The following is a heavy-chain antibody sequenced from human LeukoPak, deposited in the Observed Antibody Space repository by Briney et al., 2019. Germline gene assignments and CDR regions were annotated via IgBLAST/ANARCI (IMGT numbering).Heavy chain of an antibody. V-gene: IGHV1-18*01. J-gene: IGHJ4*02. CDR1: GTTFTSYG. D-gene: IGHD2-15*01. Sequence: ASVKVSCKASGTTFTSYGTSWFRQAPGQGLEWMGWITAYNGNTNYAQKLQGRVTMTTDTSTSTAYMELRSLRSDDTAVYYCARDQHAYCSGGSCYADYWGQGTLVTVSS. CDR2: ITAYNGNT. CDR3: ARDQHAYCSGGSCYADY.